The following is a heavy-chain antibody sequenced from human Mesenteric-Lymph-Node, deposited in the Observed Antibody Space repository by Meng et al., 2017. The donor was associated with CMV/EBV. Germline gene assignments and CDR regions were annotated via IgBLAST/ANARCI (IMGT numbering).Heavy chain of an antibody. Sequence: GESLKISCAASGFTFSSYEMNWVRQAPGKGLEWVSYISSSGSTVYYADSVKGRFTISRDNAKNSLYLQMNSLRAEDTAVYYCARDLAGAEVGVVVPAAILTTSGYYGMDVWGQGTTVTVSS. J-gene: IGHJ6*02. V-gene: IGHV3-48*03. CDR1: GFTFSSYE. CDR2: ISSSGSTV. CDR3: ARDLAGAEVGVVVPAAILTTSGYYGMDV. D-gene: IGHD2-2*02.